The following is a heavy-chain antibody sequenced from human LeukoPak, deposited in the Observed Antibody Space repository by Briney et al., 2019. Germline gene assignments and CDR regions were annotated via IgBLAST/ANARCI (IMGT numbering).Heavy chain of an antibody. Sequence: GSLRLSCAASGFTFSNAWMNWIRQPPGKGLEWIGEINHSGSTNYNPSLKSRVTISVDTSKNQFSPKLSSVTAADTAVYYCARGVRYFDWNWFDPWGQGTLVTVSS. D-gene: IGHD3-9*01. J-gene: IGHJ5*02. CDR2: INHSGST. CDR3: ARGVRYFDWNWFDP. V-gene: IGHV4-34*01. CDR1: GFTFSNAW.